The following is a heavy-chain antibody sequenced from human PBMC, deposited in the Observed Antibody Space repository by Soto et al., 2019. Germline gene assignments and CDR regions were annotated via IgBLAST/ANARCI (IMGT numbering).Heavy chain of an antibody. D-gene: IGHD3-10*01. CDR1: GGYSSSGGCY. Sequence: SVMISLTCAVCGGYSSSGGCYRSRIRQPPRKGLEWIGEINHSGGTNYNPSLKSRVTISVDTSKNQFSLKLSSVTAADTAVYYCARTGRGSSNILLWFGESPNWFDPWGQGTLVTVSS. J-gene: IGHJ5*02. V-gene: IGHV4-34*01. CDR3: ARTGRGSSNILLWFGESPNWFDP. CDR2: INHSGGT.